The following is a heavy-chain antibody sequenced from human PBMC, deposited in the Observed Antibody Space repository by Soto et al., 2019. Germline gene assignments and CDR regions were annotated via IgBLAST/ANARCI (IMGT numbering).Heavy chain of an antibody. CDR1: GGSISSGGYY. D-gene: IGHD2-15*01. Sequence: QVQLQESGPGLVKPSQTLSLTCTVSGGSISSGGYYWSWIRQHPGKGLEWIGYSYYSGSTYYNPSLKSRVTISVDTSKNPCSLKLSSVTAADTAVYYCARDSLGYCSGGSCVRLDIWGQGTMVTVSS. CDR2: SYYSGST. CDR3: ARDSLGYCSGGSCVRLDI. J-gene: IGHJ3*02. V-gene: IGHV4-31*03.